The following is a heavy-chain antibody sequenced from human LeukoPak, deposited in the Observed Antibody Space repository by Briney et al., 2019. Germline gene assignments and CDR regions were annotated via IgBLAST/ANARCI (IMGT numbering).Heavy chain of an antibody. D-gene: IGHD1-26*01. CDR1: GFTFSSYG. J-gene: IGHJ4*02. CDR2: ISYDGSNK. Sequence: GRSLRLSCAASGFTFSSYGMHWVRQAPGKGLEWVAVISYDGSNKYYADSVKGRFTISRDNSKNTLYLQMNSLRAEDTAVYYCAKALGAWGLSTFDYWGQGTLVAVSS. V-gene: IGHV3-30*18. CDR3: AKALGAWGLSTFDY.